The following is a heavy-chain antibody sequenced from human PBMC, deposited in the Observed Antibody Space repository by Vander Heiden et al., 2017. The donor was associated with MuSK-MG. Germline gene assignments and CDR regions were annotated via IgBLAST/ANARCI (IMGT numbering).Heavy chain of an antibody. Sequence: QVQLVQSGAEVKKPGASVKVSCKASGYTCTSYDINWVRQATGQGLEWMGWMNPNSGNTGYAQKFQGRVTMTRNTSISTAYMELSSLRSEDTAVYYCARGIGYSSSWYIEYWFDPWGQGTLVTVSS. J-gene: IGHJ5*02. D-gene: IGHD6-13*01. CDR3: ARGIGYSSSWYIEYWFDP. CDR2: MNPNSGNT. CDR1: GYTCTSYD. V-gene: IGHV1-8*01.